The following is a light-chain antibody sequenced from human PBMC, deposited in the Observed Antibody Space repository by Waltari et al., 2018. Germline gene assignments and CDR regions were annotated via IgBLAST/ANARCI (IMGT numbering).Light chain of an antibody. CDR2: GAS. Sequence: EIVMTQSPATLSVSPGERATLSCRASQSINRNLTWYQQKPGQAPSLRIFGASTRATGIPARFSGSGSVTEFTLTISSLQSEDFAVYYCQQYDSWPYTFGQGTSLEIK. CDR3: QQYDSWPYT. CDR1: QSINRN. J-gene: IGKJ2*01. V-gene: IGKV3-15*01.